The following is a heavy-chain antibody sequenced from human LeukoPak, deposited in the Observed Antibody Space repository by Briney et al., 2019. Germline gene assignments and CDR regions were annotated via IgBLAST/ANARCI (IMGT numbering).Heavy chain of an antibody. D-gene: IGHD6-13*01. CDR1: GGSISSSPYYY. CDR3: ASAWYSSGWYMNY. J-gene: IGHJ4*02. Sequence: PSETLSLTCTVSGGSISSSPYYYWGWIRQPPGKGLEWIGEINHSGSTNYNPSLKSRVTISVDTSKNQFSLKLSSVTAADTAVYYCASAWYSSGWYMNYWGQGTLVTVSS. V-gene: IGHV4-39*07. CDR2: INHSGST.